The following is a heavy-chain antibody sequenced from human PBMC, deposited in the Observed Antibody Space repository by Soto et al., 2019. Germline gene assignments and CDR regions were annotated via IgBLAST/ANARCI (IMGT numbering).Heavy chain of an antibody. CDR1: GFTFSSYS. Sequence: GGSLRLSCAASGFTFSSYSMNWVRQAPGKGLEWVSYISSSSSTIYYADSVKGRFTISRDNAKNSLYLQMNSLRAEDTAVYYCARGPWEQQLVLRNYYYYYYMDVWGKGTTVTVSS. CDR3: ARGPWEQQLVLRNYYYYYYMDV. V-gene: IGHV3-48*01. J-gene: IGHJ6*03. D-gene: IGHD6-13*01. CDR2: ISSSSSTI.